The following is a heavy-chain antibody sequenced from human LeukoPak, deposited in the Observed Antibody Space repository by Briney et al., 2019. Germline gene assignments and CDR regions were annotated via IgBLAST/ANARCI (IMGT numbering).Heavy chain of an antibody. CDR3: ARDKNYYYMDV. J-gene: IGHJ6*03. CDR2: IGTAGDT. CDR1: GFTFSSYD. V-gene: IGHV3-13*01. Sequence: GGSLRLSCAASGFTFSSYDMHWVRQATGKGLEWVSAIGTAGDTYYPGSVKGRSTISRENAKNSLYPQINSLRAGDTAVYYWARDKNYYYMDVWGKGTTVTVSS.